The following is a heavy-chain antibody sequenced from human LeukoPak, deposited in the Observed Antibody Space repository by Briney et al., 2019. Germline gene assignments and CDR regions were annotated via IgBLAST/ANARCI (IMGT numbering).Heavy chain of an antibody. D-gene: IGHD3-3*01. Sequence: ASVKVSCKASGYTFTGYYMHWVRQAPGQGLEWMGWINPNSGGSNYAQKFQGRVTMTRDTSISTAYMELSRLRSDDTAVYYCARDRELRFLEWLPVDYYYYYMDVWGKGTTVTVSS. V-gene: IGHV1-2*02. CDR2: INPNSGGS. CDR1: GYTFTGYY. J-gene: IGHJ6*03. CDR3: ARDRELRFLEWLPVDYYYYYMDV.